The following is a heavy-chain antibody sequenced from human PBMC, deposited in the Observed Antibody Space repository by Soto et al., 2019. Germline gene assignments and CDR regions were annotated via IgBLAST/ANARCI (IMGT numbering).Heavy chain of an antibody. V-gene: IGHV4-39*01. J-gene: IGHJ6*02. Sequence: LXCTVSGGSISSSSYYWGWIRQPPGKGLEWIGSIYYSGSTYYNPSLKSRVTISVDTSKNQFSLKLSSVTAADTAVYYCARLDTTSFGMDVWGQGNTVTVSS. D-gene: IGHD1-1*01. CDR2: IYYSGST. CDR3: ARLDTTSFGMDV. CDR1: GGSISSSSYY.